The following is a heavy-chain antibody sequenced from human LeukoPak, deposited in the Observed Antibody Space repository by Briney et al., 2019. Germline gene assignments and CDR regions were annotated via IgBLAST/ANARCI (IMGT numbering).Heavy chain of an antibody. J-gene: IGHJ4*02. D-gene: IGHD6-13*01. CDR3: ARSIAAAGTGEGDY. CDR1: GFTFSSYS. Sequence: GGSLRLSCAASGFTFSSYSMNWVRQAPGKGLEWVSYISSSSSTIYYADSVKGRFTISRDNAKNSLYLQMNSLRAEDTAVYYCARSIAAAGTGEGDYWGQGTLVTVSS. CDR2: ISSSSSTI. V-gene: IGHV3-48*04.